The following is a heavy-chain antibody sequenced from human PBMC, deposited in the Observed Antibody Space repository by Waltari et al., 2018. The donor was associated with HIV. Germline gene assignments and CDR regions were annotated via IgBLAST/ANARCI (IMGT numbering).Heavy chain of an antibody. D-gene: IGHD3-16*01. CDR1: GFNFRSYW. CDR2: ISTDGSDT. J-gene: IGHJ4*02. CDR3: TRDLSTYGHEFDY. Sequence: SGGDLVQPGGSLRLSCAASGFNFRSYWMHWIRQIPGKGLVWVSHISTDGSDTSYLESVKGRFTISRDNAKNTLYLQMNSLRVEDTAIYYCTRDLSTYGHEFDYWGQGTLVTVAS. V-gene: IGHV3-74*01.